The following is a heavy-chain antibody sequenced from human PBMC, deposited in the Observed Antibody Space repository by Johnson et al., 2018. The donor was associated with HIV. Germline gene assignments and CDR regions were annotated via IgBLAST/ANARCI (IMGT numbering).Heavy chain of an antibody. CDR1: GFTVSSNY. CDR2: INSESDGGTT. J-gene: IGHJ3*02. CDR3: TSVSSGWYGGAFDI. D-gene: IGHD6-19*01. V-gene: IGHV3-15*01. Sequence: VQLVESGGGLVQPGGSLRLSCAASGFTVSSNYMSWVRQAPGKGLEWVSGINSESDGGTTDYPAPVKGRFTISRDDSKNTLYLQMNSLKIEDTAVYYCTSVSSGWYGGAFDIWGQGTMVTVSS.